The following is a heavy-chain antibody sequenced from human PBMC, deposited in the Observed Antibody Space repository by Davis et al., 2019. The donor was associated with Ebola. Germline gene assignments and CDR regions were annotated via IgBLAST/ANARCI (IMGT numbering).Heavy chain of an antibody. J-gene: IGHJ6*04. CDR1: GFTFSSYA. CDR2: ISYDGSNK. D-gene: IGHD5-18*01. V-gene: IGHV3-30-3*01. CDR3: ARCYDRIQLWVNPSCMDV. Sequence: GESLKISCAASGFTFSSYAIHWVRQAPGKGLEWVAVISYDGSNKYYADSVKGRFTISRDNSKNTLYLQMNSLRAEDTAVYYCARCYDRIQLWVNPSCMDVWGKGTTVTVSS.